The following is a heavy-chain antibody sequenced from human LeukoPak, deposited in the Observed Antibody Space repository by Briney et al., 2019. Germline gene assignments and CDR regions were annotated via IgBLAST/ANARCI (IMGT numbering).Heavy chain of an antibody. D-gene: IGHD6-6*01. CDR2: ISYDGSNK. J-gene: IGHJ4*02. Sequence: PGRSLRLSCAASGFIFSSYGMHWVRQAPGKGLEWVEVISYDGSNKYYADSVKGRFTISRDNSKNTLYLQMNSLRAEDTAVYYCAKIPVGAAPDYFDYWGQGTLVTDSS. V-gene: IGHV3-30*18. CDR3: AKIPVGAAPDYFDY. CDR1: GFIFSSYG.